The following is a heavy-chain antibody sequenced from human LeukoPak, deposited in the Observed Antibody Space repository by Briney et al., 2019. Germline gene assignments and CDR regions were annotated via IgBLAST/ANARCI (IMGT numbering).Heavy chain of an antibody. Sequence: GGSLRLSCAASGFTFSTYAMSWVRQAPGKGLEWVSTISRSGTSTDYADSVKGRFTISRDNSENTLYPQMNSLRAEDTALYYCAKDIHGDYGGVDYWGQGTLVTVSS. CDR1: GFTFSTYA. V-gene: IGHV3-23*01. D-gene: IGHD4-17*01. CDR2: ISRSGTST. J-gene: IGHJ4*02. CDR3: AKDIHGDYGGVDY.